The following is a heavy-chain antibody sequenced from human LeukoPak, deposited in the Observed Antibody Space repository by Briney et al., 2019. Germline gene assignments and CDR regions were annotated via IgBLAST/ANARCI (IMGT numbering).Heavy chain of an antibody. CDR2: INHSGST. Sequence: PSETLSLTCTVSGGSISSSSYYWSWIRQPPGKGLEWIGEINHSGSTNYNPSLKSRVTMSVDTSKNQFSLKLSSVTAADTAVYYCARRRKYCSSTSCYNTSFDYWGQGTLVTVSS. J-gene: IGHJ4*02. V-gene: IGHV4-39*07. D-gene: IGHD2-2*01. CDR3: ARRRKYCSSTSCYNTSFDY. CDR1: GGSISSSSYY.